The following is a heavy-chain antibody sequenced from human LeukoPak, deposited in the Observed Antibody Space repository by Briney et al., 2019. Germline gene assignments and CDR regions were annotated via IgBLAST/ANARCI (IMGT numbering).Heavy chain of an antibody. CDR3: AREGVDVLTGSTYYFDY. Sequence: ASVKVSCKASGYTFTNHAIYWVRQAPGQGLEWMGWISTYNDNTKYAQNFQGRVTMTTDTSTSTAYMELRSLRSDDTAVYYCAREGVDVLTGSTYYFDYWGQGTLVTVSS. CDR2: ISTYNDNT. J-gene: IGHJ4*02. V-gene: IGHV1-18*04. CDR1: GYTFTNHA. D-gene: IGHD3-9*01.